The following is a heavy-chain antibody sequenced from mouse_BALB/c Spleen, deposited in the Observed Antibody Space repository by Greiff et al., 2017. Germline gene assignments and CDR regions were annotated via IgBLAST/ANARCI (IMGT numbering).Heavy chain of an antibody. Sequence: QVQLKESGPGLVAPSQSLSITCTVSGFSLTSYGVHWVRQPPGKGLEWLGVIWAGGSTNYNSALMSRLSISKDNSKSQVFLKMNSLQTDDTAMYYCAREREVYYMGAMDYWGQGTSVTVSS. CDR3: AREREVYYMGAMDY. CDR2: IWAGGST. V-gene: IGHV2-9*02. D-gene: IGHD2-1*01. CDR1: GFSLTSYG. J-gene: IGHJ4*01.